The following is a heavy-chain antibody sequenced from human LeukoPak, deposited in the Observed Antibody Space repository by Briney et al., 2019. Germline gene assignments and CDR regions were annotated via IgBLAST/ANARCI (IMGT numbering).Heavy chain of an antibody. CDR1: GYTFTSYA. CDR2: INTNTGNP. D-gene: IGHD5-18*01. CDR3: ARPAMADEKNFDY. J-gene: IGHJ4*02. V-gene: IGHV7-4-1*02. Sequence: TVRVSCKASGYTFTSYAMNWVRQAPGQGLEWMGWINTNTGNPTYAQGFTGRFVFSLDTSVSTAYLQISSLKAEDTAVYYCARPAMADEKNFDYWGQGTLVTVSS.